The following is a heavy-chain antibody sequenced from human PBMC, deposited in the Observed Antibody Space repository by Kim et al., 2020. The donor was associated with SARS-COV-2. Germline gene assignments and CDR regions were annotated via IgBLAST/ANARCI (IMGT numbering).Heavy chain of an antibody. CDR2: IHYSGTT. CDR3: GARKWEYAPPDY. V-gene: IGHV4-30-4*01. CDR1: GGSMSSGDSC. J-gene: IGHJ4*02. Sequence: SETLSLTCTVSGGSMSSGDSCWTWTRQPPGKGLEWIGYIHYSGTTYYNPSLKSRVTMSVDTSKNQVSLTVDSVTAADTAVYYCGARKWEYAPPDYCGQGTLVTVSS. D-gene: IGHD1-26*01.